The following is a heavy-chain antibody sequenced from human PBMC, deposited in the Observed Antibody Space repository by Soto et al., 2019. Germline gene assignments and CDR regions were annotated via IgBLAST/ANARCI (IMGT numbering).Heavy chain of an antibody. D-gene: IGHD3-22*01. J-gene: IGHJ3*01. V-gene: IGHV3-7*04. CDR3: VRGDYHDNSGPFSDAFDV. CDR1: GFTFSTYW. Sequence: EVQLVESGGGLVQPGGSLRLSCAASGFTFSTYWMSWVRQAPGKGLEWVANIKLDGSEKWYVDSVKGRFTISRDNAKKSLFLQMNSLRVEDTAVYYCVRGDYHDNSGPFSDAFDVWGQGTMVTVSS. CDR2: IKLDGSEK.